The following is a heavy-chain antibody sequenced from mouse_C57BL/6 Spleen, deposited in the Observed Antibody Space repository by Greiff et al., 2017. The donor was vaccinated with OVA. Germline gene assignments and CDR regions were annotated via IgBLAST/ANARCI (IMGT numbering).Heavy chain of an antibody. D-gene: IGHD3-2*02. CDR1: GYTFTSYW. V-gene: IGHV1-50*01. CDR3: ARRGAQATLDY. Sequence: QVQLQQPGAELVKPGASVKLSCKASGYTFTSYWMQWVKQRPGQGLEWIGEIDPSDSYTNYNQKFKGKATLTVDTSSSTAYMQLSSLTSEDSAVYYCARRGAQATLDYWGQGTTLTVSS. CDR2: IDPSDSYT. J-gene: IGHJ2*01.